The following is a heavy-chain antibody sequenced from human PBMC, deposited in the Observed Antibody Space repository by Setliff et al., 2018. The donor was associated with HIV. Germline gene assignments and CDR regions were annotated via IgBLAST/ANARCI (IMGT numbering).Heavy chain of an antibody. D-gene: IGHD3-22*01. Sequence: NPSETLSLTCTVSAGSIRSSTYYWSWIRQSPGKGLEWIGYVFYNGDTAYNPSLKSRVTISVDTSENQFSLKLSSVTAADTAVYYCARHQGKYYDSSGYSGWFFDLWGRGTLVTVSS. CDR3: ARHQGKYYDSSGYSGWFFDL. V-gene: IGHV4-61*05. J-gene: IGHJ2*01. CDR2: VFYNGDT. CDR1: AGSIRSSTYY.